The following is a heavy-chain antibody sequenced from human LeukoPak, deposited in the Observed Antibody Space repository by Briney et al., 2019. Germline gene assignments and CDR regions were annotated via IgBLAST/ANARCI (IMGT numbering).Heavy chain of an antibody. CDR2: IIPIFGTA. J-gene: IGHJ6*03. D-gene: IGHD3-3*01. CDR3: ARVGGKLGSVLRFLEWPPGYMDV. V-gene: IGHV1-69*05. CDR1: GGTFSSYA. Sequence: SVKVSCKASGGTFSSYAISWARQAPGQGLEWMGGIIPIFGTANYAQKFQGRVTITTDESTSTAYMELSSLRSEDTAVYYCARVGGKLGSVLRFLEWPPGYMDVWGKGTTVTVSS.